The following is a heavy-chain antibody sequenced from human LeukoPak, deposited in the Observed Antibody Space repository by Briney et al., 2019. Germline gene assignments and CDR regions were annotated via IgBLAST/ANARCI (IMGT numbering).Heavy chain of an antibody. Sequence: GGSLRLSCAASGFTFSSYWMSWVRQAPGKGPEWAANIKQDGSEKYYVDSVKGRFTISRDNAKNSLYLQMNSLRAEDTAVYYCARVKDFWGGYIPSGRGGHFDYWGQGTLVTVSS. J-gene: IGHJ4*02. CDR2: IKQDGSEK. V-gene: IGHV3-7*01. D-gene: IGHD3-3*01. CDR3: ARVKDFWGGYIPSGRGGHFDY. CDR1: GFTFSSYW.